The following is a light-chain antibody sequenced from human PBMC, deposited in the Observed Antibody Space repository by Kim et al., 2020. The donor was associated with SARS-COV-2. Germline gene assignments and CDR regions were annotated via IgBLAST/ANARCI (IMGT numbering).Light chain of an antibody. V-gene: IGLV4-69*01. J-gene: IGLJ3*02. CDR2: VKSDGSH. CDR1: SGHNSNA. CDR3: QTWGTGIRV. Sequence: ASVKLTCTLSSGHNSNAIAWHQQQPEKGPRYLMKVKSDGSHIKGDGIPDRFSGSSSGAERYLIISSLQSEDEADYYCQTWGTGIRVFGGGTQLTVL.